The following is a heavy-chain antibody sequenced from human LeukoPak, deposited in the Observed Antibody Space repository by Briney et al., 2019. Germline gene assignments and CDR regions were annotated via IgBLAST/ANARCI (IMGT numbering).Heavy chain of an antibody. V-gene: IGHV4-61*01. D-gene: IGHD1-7*01. CDR2: ISHIGST. CDR3: AGDELALNALDI. Sequence: SETLSLTCTVSGGSISSSSYYWGWIRQPPGKGLEWIGYISHIGSTNYSPSLKSRVIISVDTSKNQFSLRLSSVTAADTAVYYCAGDELALNALDIWGQGTMVTVSP. CDR1: GGSISSSSYY. J-gene: IGHJ3*02.